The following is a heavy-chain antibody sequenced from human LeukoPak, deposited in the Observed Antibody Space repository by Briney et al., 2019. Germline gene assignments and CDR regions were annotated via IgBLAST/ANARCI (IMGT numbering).Heavy chain of an antibody. CDR2: IYPGDSDT. D-gene: IGHD3-10*01. CDR1: GYSFSNYW. Sequence: GESLKISCKGSGYSFSNYWIGWVRQMPGKGLEWMGIIYPGDSDTRYSPSFQGQVTISADKSISTAYLQWSSLKASDTAMYYCARQYYYGSGGKYYFDYWGQGTLVTVSS. CDR3: ARQYYYGSGGKYYFDY. V-gene: IGHV5-51*01. J-gene: IGHJ4*02.